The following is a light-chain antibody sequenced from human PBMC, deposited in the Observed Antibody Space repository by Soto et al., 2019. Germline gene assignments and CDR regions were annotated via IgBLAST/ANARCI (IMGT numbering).Light chain of an antibody. V-gene: IGKV3-20*01. J-gene: IGKJ1*01. CDR3: QQYGTSRT. CDR2: GAS. CDR1: QSISNSY. Sequence: EIVLTQSPGTLSLSPGERATLSCRASQSISNSYLAWYQQKPGQAPRLLIYGASSRATGIPDRFSGSGSGTDFTLTISSLEPEDFAVYYCQQYGTSRTFGQGTKVEIK.